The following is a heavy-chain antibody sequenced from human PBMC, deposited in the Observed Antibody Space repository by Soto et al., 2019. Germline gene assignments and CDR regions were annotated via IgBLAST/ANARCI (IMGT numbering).Heavy chain of an antibody. Sequence: EVQVVESGGGLVQPGGSLRLSCSGSGFAFSNNWMTWVRQAPEKGLEWVANIKEDGSEKNYVDSVKGRFTISRDNAENSVYLQMNSLRAEDTAVYYCARGGGGIDTWGQGTLVTVSS. J-gene: IGHJ5*02. V-gene: IGHV3-7*01. CDR1: GFAFSNNW. CDR3: ARGGGGIDT. CDR2: IKEDGSEK. D-gene: IGHD3-16*01.